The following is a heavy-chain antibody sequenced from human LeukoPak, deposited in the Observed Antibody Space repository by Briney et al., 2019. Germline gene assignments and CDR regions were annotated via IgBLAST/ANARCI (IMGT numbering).Heavy chain of an antibody. Sequence: GGSLRLFCAASGFTFSDYYMSWIRQAPGKGLEWVSYISSSGTYTDYGDSVKGRFTISRDNTKNSLYLQMNSLRAEDTAVYYCARERSSGSATNDYWGQGTLVTVSS. CDR1: GFTFSDYY. CDR3: ARERSSGSATNDY. V-gene: IGHV3-11*05. J-gene: IGHJ4*02. CDR2: ISSSGTYT. D-gene: IGHD5-12*01.